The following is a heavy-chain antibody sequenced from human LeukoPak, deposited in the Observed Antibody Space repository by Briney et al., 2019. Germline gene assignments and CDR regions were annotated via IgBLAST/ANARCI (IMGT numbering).Heavy chain of an antibody. CDR2: IYYSGST. CDR1: GGSISSGGYY. CDR3: AREVVGVAAAAFDY. J-gene: IGHJ4*02. Sequence: SETLSLTRTVSGGSISSGGYYWSWLRQHPGKGLEWLGYIYYSGSTYYNPSLKSRVTISVDTSKNQFSLKLSPVTAADTAVYYCAREVVGVAAAAFDYWGQGTLVTVSS. D-gene: IGHD6-13*01. V-gene: IGHV4-31*03.